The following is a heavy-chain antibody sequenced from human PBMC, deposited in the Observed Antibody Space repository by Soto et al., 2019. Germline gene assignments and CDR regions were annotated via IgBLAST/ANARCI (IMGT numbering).Heavy chain of an antibody. CDR1: GFTFSSYA. D-gene: IGHD3-10*01. Sequence: ESGGGVVQPGRSLRLSCAASGFTFSSYAMHWVRQAPGKGLEWVAVISYDGSNKYYADSVKGRFTISRDNSKNTLYLQMNSLRAEDTAVYYCARDPGVLLWFGELDYWGQGTLVTVSS. V-gene: IGHV3-30-3*01. CDR2: ISYDGSNK. J-gene: IGHJ4*02. CDR3: ARDPGVLLWFGELDY.